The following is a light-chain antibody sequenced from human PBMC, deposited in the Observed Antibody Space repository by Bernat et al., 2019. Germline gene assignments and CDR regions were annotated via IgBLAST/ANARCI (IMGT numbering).Light chain of an antibody. J-gene: IGKJ3*01. CDR2: GTS. Sequence: EVVLTQFPGTLSLSPGERASLSCRASQSVGTNYLAWFQQKPGQPPRPLISGTSRRATGLPERFSGGGSGTAFTLTLSRLKPEVFAVYYCQQYGSIPFTFGPGTKVDIK. CDR3: QQYGSIPFT. V-gene: IGKV3-20*01. CDR1: QSVGTNY.